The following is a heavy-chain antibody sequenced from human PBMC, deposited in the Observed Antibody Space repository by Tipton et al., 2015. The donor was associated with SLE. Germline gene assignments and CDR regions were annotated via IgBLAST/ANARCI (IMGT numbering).Heavy chain of an antibody. J-gene: IGHJ3*02. D-gene: IGHD5-24*01. Sequence: SGFTFSSYGMHWVRQMPGKGLEWMGIIYPGDSDTRYSPAFQGQVTISADKSISTAYLQWSSLKASDTAMYYCARSWEMAHAFDIWGQWTMVTVSS. V-gene: IGHV5-51*01. CDR2: IYPGDSDT. CDR3: ARSWEMAHAFDI. CDR1: GFTFSSYG.